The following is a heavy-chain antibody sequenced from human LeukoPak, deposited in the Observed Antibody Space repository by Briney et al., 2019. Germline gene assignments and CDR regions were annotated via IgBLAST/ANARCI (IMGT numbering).Heavy chain of an antibody. V-gene: IGHV3-30*02. J-gene: IGHJ3*02. CDR2: IRYDGSNK. D-gene: IGHD3-3*01. Sequence: GGSLRLSCAASGFTFSSYGMHWVRQAPGKGLEWVAFIRYDGSNKYYADSVKGRFTISRDNSKNTLYLQMNSLRAEDTAVYYCAKDMGILERRGAFDIWGQGTMVTVSS. CDR3: AKDMGILERRGAFDI. CDR1: GFTFSSYG.